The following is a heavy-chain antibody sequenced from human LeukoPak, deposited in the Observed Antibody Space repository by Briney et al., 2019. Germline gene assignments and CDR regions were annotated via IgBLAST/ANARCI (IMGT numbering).Heavy chain of an antibody. D-gene: IGHD1-26*01. CDR2: INHSGST. CDR1: GGSFSGYY. V-gene: IGHV4-34*01. J-gene: IGHJ4*02. CDR3: ARKATNVSPFDY. Sequence: SETLSLTCADYGGSFSGYYWSWIRQPPGKGLEWIGEINHSGSTNYNPSLKSRVTISVDTSKNQFSLKLSSVTAADTAVYYCARKATNVSPFDYWGQGTLVTVSS.